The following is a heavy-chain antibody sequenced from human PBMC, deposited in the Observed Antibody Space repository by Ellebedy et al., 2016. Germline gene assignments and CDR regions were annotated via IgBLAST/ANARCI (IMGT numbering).Heavy chain of an antibody. J-gene: IGHJ4*02. Sequence: GESLKISCAASGFTFSSYWMSWVRQAPGKGLEWVANIKQDGSEKYYVDSVKGRFTISRDDAKNSLYLQMNSLRAEDTAVYYCASRTGYSGPVDYWGQGTLVTVSS. CDR3: ASRTGYSGPVDY. D-gene: IGHD5-12*01. CDR1: GFTFSSYW. V-gene: IGHV3-7*03. CDR2: IKQDGSEK.